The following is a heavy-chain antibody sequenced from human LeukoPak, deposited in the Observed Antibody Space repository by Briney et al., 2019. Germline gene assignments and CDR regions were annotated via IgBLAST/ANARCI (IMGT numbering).Heavy chain of an antibody. CDR2: ISGSGDST. V-gene: IGHV3-23*01. J-gene: IGHJ4*02. CDR1: GFTLRSYV. Sequence: GGSLRLSCVASGFTLRSYVMNWVRQTPGKGLEWVSSISGSGDSTFYADSVKGRFTISRDNSKNTLYLQMNSLRAEDTAVYYCAKSSPPPLRYWGQGTLVTVSS. CDR3: AKSSPPPLRY.